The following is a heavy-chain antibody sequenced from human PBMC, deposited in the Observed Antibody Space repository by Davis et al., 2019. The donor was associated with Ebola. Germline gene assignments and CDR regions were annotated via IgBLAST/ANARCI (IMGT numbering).Heavy chain of an antibody. V-gene: IGHV4-59*11. D-gene: IGHD3-16*01. J-gene: IGHJ4*02. CDR1: GGSISSHY. CDR3: ARVGGDGSSHLEGLDS. CDR2: INYSGRT. Sequence: MPSETLSLTCTVPGGSISSHYWSWVRQPPGKGLEWIADINYSGRTNYNPSLASRVTISIATSKNQFSLNLNSVTASDTAVYYCARVGGDGSSHLEGLDSWGRGTLVTVSS.